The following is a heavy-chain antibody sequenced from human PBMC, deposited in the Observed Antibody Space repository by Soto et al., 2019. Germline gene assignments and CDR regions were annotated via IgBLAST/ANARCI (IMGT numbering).Heavy chain of an antibody. CDR1: GGSISSGDYY. J-gene: IGHJ4*02. CDR3: ARALPTEESFDY. V-gene: IGHV4-30-4*01. D-gene: IGHD4-17*01. Sequence: SETLSLTCTVSGGSISSGDYYWSWIRQPPGKGLEWIGYIYYSGSTYYNPSLKSRVTISVDTSKNQFSLKLSSVTAADTAVYYCARALPTEESFDYWGQGTLVTVSS. CDR2: IYYSGST.